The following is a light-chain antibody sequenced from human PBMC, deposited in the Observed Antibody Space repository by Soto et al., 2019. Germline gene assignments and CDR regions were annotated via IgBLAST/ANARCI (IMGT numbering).Light chain of an antibody. CDR2: EVS. CDR3: CSYAGRGTLV. Sequence: QSVLTQPASVSGSPGQSITISCTGSSSDIGSYNLVSWYQQHPAKAPKFMIYEVSKRPSGVSNRFSGSKSGNTASLTISGLQAEDEADYYCCSYAGRGTLVFGGGTKVTVL. J-gene: IGLJ2*01. CDR1: SSDIGSYNL. V-gene: IGLV2-23*02.